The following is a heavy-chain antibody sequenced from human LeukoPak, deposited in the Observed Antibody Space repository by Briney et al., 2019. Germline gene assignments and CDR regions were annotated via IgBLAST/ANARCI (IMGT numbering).Heavy chain of an antibody. CDR3: ARGPTVGVFFDY. Sequence: GRSLRLSCAASGFTFSSYAMHWVRQAPGKGLEWVAVISYDGSNKYYADSVKGRFTISRDNSKNTLYLQMNSLRAGDTAVYYCARGPTVGVFFDYWGQGTLVTVSS. CDR1: GFTFSSYA. V-gene: IGHV3-30*04. D-gene: IGHD4-23*01. J-gene: IGHJ4*02. CDR2: ISYDGSNK.